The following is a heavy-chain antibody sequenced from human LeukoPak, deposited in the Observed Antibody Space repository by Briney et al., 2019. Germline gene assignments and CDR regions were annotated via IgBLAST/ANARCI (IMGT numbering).Heavy chain of an antibody. Sequence: SETLSLTCTVSGGSISSYYWSWIRQPPGKGLEWIGYIYYSGSTNYNPSLKSRVTISVDTSKNQFSLKLSSVTAADMAVYYCARSNYYDSWDYWGQGTLVTVSS. CDR2: IYYSGST. D-gene: IGHD3-22*01. CDR3: ARSNYYDSWDY. J-gene: IGHJ4*02. V-gene: IGHV4-59*01. CDR1: GGSISSYY.